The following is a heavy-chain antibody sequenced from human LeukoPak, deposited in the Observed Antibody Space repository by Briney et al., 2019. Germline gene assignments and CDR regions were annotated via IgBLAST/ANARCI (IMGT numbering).Heavy chain of an antibody. CDR1: GFTFGDHA. Sequence: PGRSLRLSCSSYGFTFGDHAMSWVRQAPGKGLEWVGFIRSRAYGGTTEYAASVMSRFSISRDDSKGIAYLQMNSLKIEDTAVYYCSRGPIQLWVHNGMDVWGQGTTVIVSS. D-gene: IGHD5-18*01. J-gene: IGHJ6*02. CDR2: IRSRAYGGTT. CDR3: SRGPIQLWVHNGMDV. V-gene: IGHV3-49*04.